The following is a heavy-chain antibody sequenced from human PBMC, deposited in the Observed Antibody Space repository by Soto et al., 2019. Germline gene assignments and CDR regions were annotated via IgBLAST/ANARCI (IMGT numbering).Heavy chain of an antibody. CDR3: ARDSPWTITMVRFDP. CDR1: GLPLSSYS. CDR2: ISSSSSYI. J-gene: IGHJ5*02. Sequence: GGSLRLACASSGLPLSSYSMNWVRPAPGKGLEWVSSISSSSSYIYYADSVKGRFTISRDNAKNSLYLQMNSLRAEDTAVYYCARDSPWTITMVRFDPWGQGTLVTVSA. V-gene: IGHV3-21*01. D-gene: IGHD3-10*01.